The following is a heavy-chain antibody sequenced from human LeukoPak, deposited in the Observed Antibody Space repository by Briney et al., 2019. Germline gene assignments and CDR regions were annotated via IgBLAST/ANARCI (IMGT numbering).Heavy chain of an antibody. CDR2: IDPSGGST. J-gene: IGHJ4*02. V-gene: IGHV1-46*01. Sequence: GASVKVSCKASGYTFTSYYMHWVRQAPGQGLEWMGIIDPSGGSTSYAQKFQGRVTMTRDTSTSTVYMELSSLRSEDTAVYYCARESIATRRVDYWGQGTLVTVSS. CDR3: ARESIATRRVDY. CDR1: GYTFTSYY. D-gene: IGHD6-6*01.